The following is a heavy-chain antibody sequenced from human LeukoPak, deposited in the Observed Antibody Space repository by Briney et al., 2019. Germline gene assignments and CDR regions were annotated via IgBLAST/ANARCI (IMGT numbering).Heavy chain of an antibody. CDR3: AELGITMIGGV. V-gene: IGHV3-23*01. J-gene: IGHJ6*04. Sequence: PGGSLRLSCATSGFSFSSYAMSWVRQAPGKGLEWVSAMSSSDDGRYYAASVKGRFTISRDNAKNSLYLQMNSLRAEDTAVYYCAELGITMIGGVWGKGTTVTISS. CDR2: MSSSDDGR. CDR1: GFSFSSYA. D-gene: IGHD3-10*02.